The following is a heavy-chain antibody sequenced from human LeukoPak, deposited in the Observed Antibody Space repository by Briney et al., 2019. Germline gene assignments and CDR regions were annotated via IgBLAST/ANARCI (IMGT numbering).Heavy chain of an antibody. CDR2: ITSSGSTI. CDR3: AKGGDSSGYENYFDY. CDR1: GFSFSSYE. V-gene: IGHV3-48*03. J-gene: IGHJ4*02. D-gene: IGHD3-22*01. Sequence: GGSLRLSCAASGFSFSSYEMNWVRQAPGKGLEWVSYITSSGSTIYSADSVKGRFTVSRDNAENSLYLQMKSLRAEDTAVYYCAKGGDSSGYENYFDYWGQGTLVTVSS.